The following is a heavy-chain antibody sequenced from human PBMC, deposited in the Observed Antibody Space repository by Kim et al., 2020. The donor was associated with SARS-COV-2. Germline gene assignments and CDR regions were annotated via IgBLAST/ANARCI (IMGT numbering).Heavy chain of an antibody. CDR2: IIPIFGTA. V-gene: IGHV1-69*13. D-gene: IGHD3-10*01. CDR3: ARTTPYGSEYYYYGMEV. CDR1: GGTFSSYA. J-gene: IGHJ6*02. Sequence: SVKVSCKASGGTFSSYAISWVRQAPGQGLEWMGGIIPIFGTANYAQKFQGRVTITADESTSTAYMELSSLRSEDTAGYYCARTTPYGSEYYYYGMEVLGQGTTVTVSS.